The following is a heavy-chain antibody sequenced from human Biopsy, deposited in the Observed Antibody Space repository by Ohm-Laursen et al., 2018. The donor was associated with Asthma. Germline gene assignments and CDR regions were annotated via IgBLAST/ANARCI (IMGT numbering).Heavy chain of an antibody. CDR1: GYTFTTYG. J-gene: IGHJ4*02. CDR2: ISAYNGNT. Sequence: ASVKVSCKASGYTFTTYGISWVRQAPGQGLEWMGWISAYNGNTNYAQNLQGRVTMTTDTSTSTAYMDLRSVRSDDTAVYYCARSVAGYFDYWGQGTLVTVSS. CDR3: ARSVAGYFDY. D-gene: IGHD6-19*01. V-gene: IGHV1-18*01.